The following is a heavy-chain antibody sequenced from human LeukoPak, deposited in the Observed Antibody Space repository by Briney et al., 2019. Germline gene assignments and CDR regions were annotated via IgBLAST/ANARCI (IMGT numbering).Heavy chain of an antibody. CDR1: GGSISGYC. V-gene: IGHV4-4*07. CDR3: ARGLRTDSGYDDGGDH. J-gene: IGHJ4*02. D-gene: IGHD5-12*01. Sequence: SETLSLTCTVSGGSISGYCGTWIRQPAGKGLEWIGRIYNIGSPNYNPALKSRVTISVDTSKNQFSLKLSSVTAADSAVYYCARGLRTDSGYDDGGDHWGQRTLVTVSS. CDR2: IYNIGSP.